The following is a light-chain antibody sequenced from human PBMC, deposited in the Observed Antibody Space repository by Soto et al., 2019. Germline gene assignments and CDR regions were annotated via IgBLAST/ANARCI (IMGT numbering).Light chain of an antibody. CDR3: QHYGSSPYT. Sequence: EIVLTQSPGTLSLSPGERATLSCRASQSVSSSYFGWYQQKPGQAPRLLIYGVSNRATGIPDRFSGSGSGADFTLTISRLEPEDFAVYYCQHYGSSPYTLGQGTKLEIK. V-gene: IGKV3-20*01. CDR1: QSVSSSY. J-gene: IGKJ2*01. CDR2: GVS.